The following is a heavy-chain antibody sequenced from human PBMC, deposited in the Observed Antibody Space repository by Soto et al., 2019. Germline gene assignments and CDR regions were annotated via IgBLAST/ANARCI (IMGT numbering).Heavy chain of an antibody. D-gene: IGHD3-10*01. CDR2: IYRGESI. V-gene: IGHV3-53*01. J-gene: IGHJ6*02. CDR3: ARDYGTGRRFYGMDG. CDR1: GFAVSGNH. Sequence: EVQLVESGGGLIKPGGSLILSCAVSGFAVSGNHMSWVSQAPGKGLEWVSIIYRGESIYYAYSVKGRITITRDNPKNTLDLQMNSLKADDAAVDYCARDYGTGRRFYGMDGWGQGTTVTVSS.